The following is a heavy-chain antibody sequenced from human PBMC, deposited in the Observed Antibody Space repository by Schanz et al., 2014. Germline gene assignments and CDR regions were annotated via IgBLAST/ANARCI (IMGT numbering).Heavy chain of an antibody. CDR1: GYTFISYG. CDR3: ATLDYADSMS. D-gene: IGHD4-17*01. J-gene: IGHJ5*02. CDR2: ISDSNGNT. Sequence: QVQLVQSGAEVRKPGASVKVSCKASGYTFISYGISWVRQAPGQGLEWLGWISDSNGNTNYAQKLQGRVTITADKSTSTACMELNSLNSDDTAVYYCATLDYADSMSWGQGTLVTVSS. V-gene: IGHV1-18*01.